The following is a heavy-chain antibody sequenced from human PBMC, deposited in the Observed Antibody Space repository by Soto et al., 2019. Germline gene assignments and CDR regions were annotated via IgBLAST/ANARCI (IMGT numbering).Heavy chain of an antibody. V-gene: IGHV4-39*07. CDR2: INHSGST. D-gene: IGHD3-10*01. CDR1: GGSISSGGYY. J-gene: IGHJ6*02. Sequence: SETLSLTCTVSGGSISSGGYYWSWIRQPPGKGLEWIGEINHSGSTNYNPSLKSRVTISVDTSKNQFSLKLSSVTAADTAVYYCARSQRLGEMVRGVITHHGMDVWGQGTTVTVSS. CDR3: ARSQRLGEMVRGVITHHGMDV.